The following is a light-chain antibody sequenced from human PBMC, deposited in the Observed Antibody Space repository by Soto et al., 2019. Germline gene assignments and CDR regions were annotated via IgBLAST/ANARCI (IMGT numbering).Light chain of an antibody. J-gene: IGKJ1*01. V-gene: IGKV1-5*01. Sequence: DIQMTQSPSTLSAFVGDRVTITCRASQSISSWLAWYQQKSGKAPKLLIYDASSLESGVPSRFSGSGSGTEFTLTISSLQPDDFATYYCQQYNSYPWTFGRGTKVEIK. CDR1: QSISSW. CDR3: QQYNSYPWT. CDR2: DAS.